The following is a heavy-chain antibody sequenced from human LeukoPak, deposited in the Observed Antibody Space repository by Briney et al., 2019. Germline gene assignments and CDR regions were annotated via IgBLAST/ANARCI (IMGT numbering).Heavy chain of an antibody. Sequence: GGPLRLSCAASGFTFSSYEMNWVRQAPGKGREWVSYISSSGSTIYYADSVKGRFTISRDNAKNSLYLQMNSLRAEDTAVYYCAREVRYCSSTSCWFDPWGQGTLVTVSS. D-gene: IGHD2-2*01. J-gene: IGHJ5*02. CDR1: GFTFSSYE. V-gene: IGHV3-48*03. CDR3: AREVRYCSSTSCWFDP. CDR2: ISSSGSTI.